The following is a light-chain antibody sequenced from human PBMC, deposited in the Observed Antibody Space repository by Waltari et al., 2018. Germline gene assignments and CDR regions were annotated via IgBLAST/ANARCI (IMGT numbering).Light chain of an antibody. Sequence: QSALTQPASVSGSPGQSITISCTGTSSDVGSYNLVPWYQQHPGKAPKLMIYEGSKRPSGVSNRCSGSKSGNTASLTSSVLQAEDESDYYCCSYAGSSTYVVFGGGTKLTVL. V-gene: IGLV2-23*01. J-gene: IGLJ2*01. CDR3: CSYAGSSTYVV. CDR1: SSDVGSYNL. CDR2: EGS.